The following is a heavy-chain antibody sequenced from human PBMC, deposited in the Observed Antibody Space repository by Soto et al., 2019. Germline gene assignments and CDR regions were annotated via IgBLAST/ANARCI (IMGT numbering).Heavy chain of an antibody. Sequence: TLSLTCTVSGGSIGSSSYYWGWIRQPPGKGLEWIGSIYDRGSTYSNPSLKSRLTTSLDTSKNQFSLKLTSVTAADTAVYYCARDQYYYDSSGSPTYYYYGMDVWGRGTTVTVSS. CDR1: GGSIGSSSYY. D-gene: IGHD3-22*01. J-gene: IGHJ6*02. CDR2: IYDRGST. V-gene: IGHV4-39*02. CDR3: ARDQYYYDSSGSPTYYYYGMDV.